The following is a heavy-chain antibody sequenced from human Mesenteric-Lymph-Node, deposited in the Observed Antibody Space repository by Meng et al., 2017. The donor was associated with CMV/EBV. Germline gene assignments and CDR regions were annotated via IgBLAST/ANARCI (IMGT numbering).Heavy chain of an antibody. CDR1: GFTFSSYS. D-gene: IGHD3-3*01. V-gene: IGHV3-21*01. CDR2: ISSSSSYI. J-gene: IGHJ6*02. CDR3: ARISTFGVVTTSYYCYHGMDV. Sequence: GGSLRLSCAASGFTFSSYSMNWVRQAPGKGLEWVSSISSSSSYIYYADSVKGRFTISRDNAKNSLYLQMNSLRAEDTAVYYCARISTFGVVTTSYYCYHGMDVWGQGTTVTVSS.